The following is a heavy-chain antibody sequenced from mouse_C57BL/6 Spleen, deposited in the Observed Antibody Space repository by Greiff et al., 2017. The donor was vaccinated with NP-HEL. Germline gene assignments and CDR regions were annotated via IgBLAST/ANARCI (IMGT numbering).Heavy chain of an antibody. CDR1: GFSLTSYG. CDR2: IWSGGST. CDR3: ARKGYGSSYYAMDY. Sequence: QVQLKESGPGLVQPSQSLSITCTVSGFSLTSYGVPWVRQSPGKGLEWLGVIWSGGSTDYNAAFISRLSISKDNSKSQVFFKMNSLQADDTAIYYWARKGYGSSYYAMDYWGQGTSVTVSS. J-gene: IGHJ4*01. D-gene: IGHD1-1*01. V-gene: IGHV2-2*01.